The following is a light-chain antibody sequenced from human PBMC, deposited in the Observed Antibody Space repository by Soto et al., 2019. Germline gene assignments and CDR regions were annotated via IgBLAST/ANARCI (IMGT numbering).Light chain of an antibody. CDR3: QQYGTSPGT. CDR1: HSVNSNY. J-gene: IGKJ5*01. V-gene: IGKV3-20*01. Sequence: EIVLTQSPVTLPLSPGERATLSCRASHSVNSNYLAWYQKTPGQAPRLLIFGATIRATGIPDRFSGSGSGTDFTLTISRLEAEDFVVYYCQQYGTSPGTLGQGTRLEIK. CDR2: GAT.